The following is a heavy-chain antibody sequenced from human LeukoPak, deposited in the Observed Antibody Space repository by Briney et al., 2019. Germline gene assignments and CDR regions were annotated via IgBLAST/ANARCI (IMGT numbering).Heavy chain of an antibody. D-gene: IGHD3-22*01. CDR1: GFTVSSNY. Sequence: GGSLRLSCAASGFTVSSNYMSWVRQAPGKGLEWVSAISGSGGSTYYADSVKGRFTISRDNSKNTLYLQMNSLRAEDTAVYYCAKDYYDSSGYYLDAFDIWGQGTMVTVSS. CDR2: ISGSGGST. V-gene: IGHV3-23*01. J-gene: IGHJ3*02. CDR3: AKDYYDSSGYYLDAFDI.